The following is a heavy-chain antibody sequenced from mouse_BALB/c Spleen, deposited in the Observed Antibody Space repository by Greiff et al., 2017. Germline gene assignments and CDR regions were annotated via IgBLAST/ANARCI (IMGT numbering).Heavy chain of an antibody. V-gene: IGHV1S81*02. Sequence: VQLQQPGAELVKPGASVKLSCKASGYTFTSYWMHWVKQRPGQGLEWIGEINPSNGRTNYNEKFKGKATLTSDKSSSTAYMELSSLTSEDSAVYYCARSGGNYIDYWGQGTTLTVSS. J-gene: IGHJ2*01. CDR2: INPSNGRT. CDR1: GYTFTSYW. D-gene: IGHD2-14*01. CDR3: ARSGGNYIDY.